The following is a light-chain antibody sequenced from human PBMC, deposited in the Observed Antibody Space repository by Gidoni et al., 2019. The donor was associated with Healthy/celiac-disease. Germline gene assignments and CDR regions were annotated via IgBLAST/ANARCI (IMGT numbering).Light chain of an antibody. V-gene: IGKV3-20*01. J-gene: IGKJ2*01. Sequence: EIVFTHSPGTLSFSPGERATLSCRASQSVSSSYLAWYQQKPGQAPRLLIYGASSRATGIPDRFSGSGSGTDFTLTISRLEPEDFAVYYCQQYGSSPAYTFGQGTKLEIK. CDR3: QQYGSSPAYT. CDR1: QSVSSSY. CDR2: GAS.